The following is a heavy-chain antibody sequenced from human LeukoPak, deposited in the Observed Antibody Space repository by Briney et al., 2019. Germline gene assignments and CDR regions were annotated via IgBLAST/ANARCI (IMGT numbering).Heavy chain of an antibody. D-gene: IGHD3-22*01. CDR2: TRNKANSYTT. V-gene: IGHV3-72*01. Sequence: GGSLRLSCAASGFTFSDHYMDWVRQAPGKGLEWVGRTRNKANSYTTEYAASVKGRFTISRDESKNSLYLQMNSLNTEDTAVYYCARAISDSNGYYYFDYWGQGTLVTVSS. CDR1: GFTFSDHY. J-gene: IGHJ4*02. CDR3: ARAISDSNGYYYFDY.